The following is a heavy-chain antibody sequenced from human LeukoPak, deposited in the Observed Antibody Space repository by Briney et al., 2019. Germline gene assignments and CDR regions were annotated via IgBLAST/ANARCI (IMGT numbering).Heavy chain of an antibody. J-gene: IGHJ6*03. Sequence: GGSLRLSCAASGFTFSSYGMHWVRQAPGKGLEWVAVIWYDGSNKYYADSVRGRFTTSRDNSKNTLYLQMNSLRAEDTAVYYCAKDRNYMDVWGKGTTVTVSS. V-gene: IGHV3-33*06. CDR3: AKDRNYMDV. CDR1: GFTFSSYG. CDR2: IWYDGSNK.